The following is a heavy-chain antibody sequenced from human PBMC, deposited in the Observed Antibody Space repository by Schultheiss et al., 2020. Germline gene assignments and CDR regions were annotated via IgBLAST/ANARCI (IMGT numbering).Heavy chain of an antibody. J-gene: IGHJ5*02. D-gene: IGHD3-22*01. CDR1: GGSISSYY. CDR3: ARHSSVRYYDSSGYYWFDP. Sequence: SQTLSLTCTVSGGSISSYYWSWIRQPPGKGLEWIGYIYYSGSTNYNPSLKSRVTISVDTSKNQFSLKLSSVTAADTAVYYCARHSSVRYYDSSGYYWFDPWGQGTLVTVSS. CDR2: IYYSGST. V-gene: IGHV4-59*08.